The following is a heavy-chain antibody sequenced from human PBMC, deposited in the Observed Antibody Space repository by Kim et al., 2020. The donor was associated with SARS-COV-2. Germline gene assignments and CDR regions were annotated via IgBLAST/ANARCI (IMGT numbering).Heavy chain of an antibody. J-gene: IGHJ4*02. Sequence: SETLSLTCAVSGGSIRSYFWTWIRHPPGKGLEWIGNIHHSGITNSNSSLKSRMTMSVDTSKSQVSLTLTSVTAADTAIYYCAGFCGGGSCPDHWGQGTRVPVPT. V-gene: IGHV4-59*13. D-gene: IGHD2-15*01. CDR1: GGSIRSYF. CDR3: AGFCGGGSCPDH. CDR2: IHHSGIT.